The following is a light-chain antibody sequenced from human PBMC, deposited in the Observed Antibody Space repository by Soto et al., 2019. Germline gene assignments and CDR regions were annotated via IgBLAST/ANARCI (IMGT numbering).Light chain of an antibody. CDR3: SSYAGSNNYV. CDR1: SSDVGDYNF. V-gene: IGLV2-14*01. CDR2: EVS. J-gene: IGLJ1*01. Sequence: QSVLTQPASVSGSPGQSITISCTGTSSDVGDYNFVSWYQQHPGKAPKLMIYEVSHRPSGVSNRFSGSKSGNTASLTISGLQADDEADYYCSSYAGSNNYVFGTGTKVTVL.